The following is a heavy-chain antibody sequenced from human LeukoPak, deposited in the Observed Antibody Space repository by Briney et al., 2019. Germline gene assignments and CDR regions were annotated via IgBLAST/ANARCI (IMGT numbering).Heavy chain of an antibody. CDR1: GGSFSGHY. CDR3: ARGRGEMANLPHDY. Sequence: PSQTLSLTCDVYGGSFSGHYWRWIRQPPGKGLEWIGEINHSGSTNYNPSLKSRVTISVDTSKNQFSLKLSSVTAADTAVYYCARGRGEMANLPHDYWGQGTLVTVSS. CDR2: INHSGST. V-gene: IGHV4-34*01. D-gene: IGHD5-24*01. J-gene: IGHJ4*02.